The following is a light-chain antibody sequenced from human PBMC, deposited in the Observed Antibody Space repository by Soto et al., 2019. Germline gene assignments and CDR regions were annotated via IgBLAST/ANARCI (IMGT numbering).Light chain of an antibody. Sequence: QPVLTQPPSASGAPGQRVTISCSGRTSNIGTNFVYWYQQFPGTAPKLLIYSNDQRPSGVPERFSASRSGTTASLVISGLRSEDEADYYCAAGDDSLNARVFGGGTKLTVL. J-gene: IGLJ3*02. CDR1: TSNIGTNF. CDR2: SND. V-gene: IGLV1-47*02. CDR3: AAGDDSLNARV.